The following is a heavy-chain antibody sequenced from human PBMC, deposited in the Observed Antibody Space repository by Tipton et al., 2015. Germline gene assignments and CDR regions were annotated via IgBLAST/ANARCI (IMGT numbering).Heavy chain of an antibody. J-gene: IGHJ4*02. CDR3: TRARNFDH. CDR1: GGSMDRSSYY. V-gene: IGHV4-39*02. Sequence: RLVKPSETLSLICTVSGGSMDRSSYYWGWFRQSPGKGLEWIGSRYFAGSTYYSPSLESRVSMSVDLSKNHFSVNLNSVTASDTAVYYCTRARNFDHWGQGTLITVSS. CDR2: RYFAGST.